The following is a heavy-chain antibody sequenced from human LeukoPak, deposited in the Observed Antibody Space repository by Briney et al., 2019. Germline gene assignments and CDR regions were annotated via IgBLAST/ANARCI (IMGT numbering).Heavy chain of an antibody. CDR2: IDYSGST. J-gene: IGHJ6*03. CDR1: GGFISRSGFY. V-gene: IGHV4-39*01. D-gene: IGHD3-10*01. Sequence: SETVSLTCSVSGGFISRSGFYWGWIRQSPEKGLEWIGCIDYSGSTYYNPSLRSRVTISVDTAKNQFSLKLISVTAADTAVYYCARYSPGRDYYHMDVWGKGTTVTVSS. CDR3: ARYSPGRDYYHMDV.